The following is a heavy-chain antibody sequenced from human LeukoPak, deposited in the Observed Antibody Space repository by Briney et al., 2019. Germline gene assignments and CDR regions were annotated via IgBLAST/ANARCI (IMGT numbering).Heavy chain of an antibody. CDR1: GYSFTSYW. J-gene: IGHJ4*02. V-gene: IGHV5-51*01. CDR2: IYPGDSDT. Sequence: GESLKISCKGSGYSFTSYWIGWVRQMPGKGLEWMGIIYPGDSDTRYSPSFQGQVTISADKSISTAYLQWSSLKASDTAMYYCARPRGPEAPGVPDGYNYDYWGQGTLVTVSS. CDR3: ARPRGPEAPGVPDGYNYDY. D-gene: IGHD5-12*01.